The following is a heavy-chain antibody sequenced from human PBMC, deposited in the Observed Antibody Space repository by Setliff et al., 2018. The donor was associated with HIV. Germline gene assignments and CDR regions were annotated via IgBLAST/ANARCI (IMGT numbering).Heavy chain of an antibody. J-gene: IGHJ1*01. Sequence: PSQTLSLTCVTSGDSVSSNSAAWNWTRQSPSRGLEWLGRTYYRSKWYNDYAVSVKSRITINPDTSKNQFSLQLNSVTPEDTAVYYCARDLAPSSSASYFQHWGQGTPVTVSS. D-gene: IGHD6-6*01. CDR2: TYYRSKWYN. CDR3: ARDLAPSSSASYFQH. V-gene: IGHV6-1*01. CDR1: GDSVSSNSAA.